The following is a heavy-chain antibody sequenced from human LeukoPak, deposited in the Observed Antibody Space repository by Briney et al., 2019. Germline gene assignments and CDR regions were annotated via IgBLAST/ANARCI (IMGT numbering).Heavy chain of an antibody. D-gene: IGHD3-3*01. CDR2: ISSSSSTI. V-gene: IGHV3-48*04. CDR1: GFTFSSYS. Sequence: PGGSLRLSCAASGFTFSSYSMNWVRQAPGKGLEWVSYISSSSSTIYYADSVKGRFTISRDNAKNSLYLQMNSLRAEDTAVYYCARGSITIFGVVPGGHAFDIWGQGTMVTVSS. CDR3: ARGSITIFGVVPGGHAFDI. J-gene: IGHJ3*02.